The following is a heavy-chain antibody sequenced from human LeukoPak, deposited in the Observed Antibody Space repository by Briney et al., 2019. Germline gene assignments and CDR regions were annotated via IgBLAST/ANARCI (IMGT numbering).Heavy chain of an antibody. CDR2: INSDGSST. Sequence: GGSLRLSCAASGFTFSSYWMHWVRQAPGKGLVWVSRINSDGSSTSYADSVKGRFTISRGNAKNTLYLQMNSLRAEDTAVYYCARAFSIAAAGTDDDYWGQGTLVAVSS. J-gene: IGHJ4*02. D-gene: IGHD6-13*01. CDR1: GFTFSSYW. CDR3: ARAFSIAAAGTDDDY. V-gene: IGHV3-74*01.